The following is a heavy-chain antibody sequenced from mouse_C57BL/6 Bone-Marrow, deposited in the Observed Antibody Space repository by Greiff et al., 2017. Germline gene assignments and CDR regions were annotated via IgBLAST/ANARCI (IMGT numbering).Heavy chain of an antibody. J-gene: IGHJ4*01. V-gene: IGHV7-1*01. CDR3: ARANIYDGYYGGMDY. Sequence: EVKLVESGGGLVQSGRSLRLSCATSGFTFSDFYMEWVRQAPGKGLEWIAASRNKANDYSTEYSASVQGRFIVSRDTSQSILSLQMNALRAEDTAIYYCARANIYDGYYGGMDYWGQGTSVTVSS. D-gene: IGHD2-3*01. CDR2: SRNKANDYST. CDR1: GFTFSDFY.